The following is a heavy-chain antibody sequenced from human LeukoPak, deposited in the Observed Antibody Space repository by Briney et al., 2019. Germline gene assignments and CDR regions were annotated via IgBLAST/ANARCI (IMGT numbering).Heavy chain of an antibody. CDR2: IYTGGST. Sequence: GGSLRLSCAASGFTVNSNYMIWVRQGPGKGLEWVSIIYTGGSTHYADSVEGRITISRDNSKNTLFLQVNSLRAEDTAVYYCARGGSYPNDPFDIWGQGTMVTVTS. V-gene: IGHV3-53*01. CDR1: GFTVNSNY. D-gene: IGHD1-26*01. J-gene: IGHJ3*02. CDR3: ARGGSYPNDPFDI.